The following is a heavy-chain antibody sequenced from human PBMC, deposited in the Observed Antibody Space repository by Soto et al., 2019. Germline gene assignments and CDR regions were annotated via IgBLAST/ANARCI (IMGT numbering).Heavy chain of an antibody. D-gene: IGHD6-19*01. CDR3: ARAIAVAGTGGFY. Sequence: EVQLVESGGGLVQPGGSLRLSCAASGFTFTSYWMHWVRQAPGKGLVWVSRIDTDGSTTSYADAVKGRFTISRDNXKNTLYLQMSSLRAEDTAVYYCARAIAVAGTGGFYWGQGILVTVSS. J-gene: IGHJ4*02. CDR1: GFTFTSYW. CDR2: IDTDGSTT. V-gene: IGHV3-74*01.